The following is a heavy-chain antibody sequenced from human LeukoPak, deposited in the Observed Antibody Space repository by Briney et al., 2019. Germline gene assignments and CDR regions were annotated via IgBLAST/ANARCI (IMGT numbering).Heavy chain of an antibody. CDR3: ARDLSSRDAY. Sequence: GSLRLSCAASGFTVSTYWMSWVRQAPGKGLEWVASLKEDGSRQYYVDSVKGRFTISRDNAKNSLYLQMSSLRVDDTAVYYCARDLSSRDAYWGQGTLVTISS. CDR2: LKEDGSRQ. CDR1: GFTVSTYW. J-gene: IGHJ4*02. D-gene: IGHD6-13*01. V-gene: IGHV3-7*03.